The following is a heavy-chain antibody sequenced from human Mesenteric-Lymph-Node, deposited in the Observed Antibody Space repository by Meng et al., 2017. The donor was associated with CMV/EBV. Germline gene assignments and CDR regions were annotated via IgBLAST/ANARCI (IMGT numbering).Heavy chain of an antibody. J-gene: IGHJ4*02. Sequence: GGSLRLSCAASGFTFSSYSTSWVRQAPGKGLESVATIKQDGSEKYYVDSVKGRFTISRDNAKNSLYLQMNSLRAEDTAVYYCARNIRTSCSGGNCYRGFWGQGTLVTVSS. V-gene: IGHV3-7*01. D-gene: IGHD2-15*01. CDR1: GFTFSSYS. CDR2: IKQDGSEK. CDR3: ARNIRTSCSGGNCYRGF.